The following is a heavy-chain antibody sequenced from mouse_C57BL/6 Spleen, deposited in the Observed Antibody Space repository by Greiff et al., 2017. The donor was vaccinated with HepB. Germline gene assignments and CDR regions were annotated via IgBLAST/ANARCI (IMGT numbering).Heavy chain of an antibody. D-gene: IGHD1-1*01. CDR1: GYTFTSYW. Sequence: QVQLQQPGAELVMPGASVKLSCKASGYTFTSYWMHWVKQRPGQGLEWIGEIDPSDSYTNYNQKFKGKSTLTVDKSSSTAYMQLSSLTSEDSAVYYCARRSTTVVAHYFDYWGQGTTLTVSS. CDR2: IDPSDSYT. V-gene: IGHV1-69*01. CDR3: ARRSTTVVAHYFDY. J-gene: IGHJ2*01.